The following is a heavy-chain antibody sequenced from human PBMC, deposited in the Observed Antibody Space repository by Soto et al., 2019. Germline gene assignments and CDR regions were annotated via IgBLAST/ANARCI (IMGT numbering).Heavy chain of an antibody. CDR1: GYRFAGCS. Sequence: PGESLETSCKVSGYRFAGCSITWVRQKPGKALEWMGRIDPSDSQTYYSPSFRGHVTISATKSITTVFLQWSSLRASDTAMYYCARQIYDSDTGPNFQYYFDSWGQGNPVTASS. D-gene: IGHD3-22*01. CDR3: ARQIYDSDTGPNFQYYFDS. J-gene: IGHJ4*02. V-gene: IGHV5-10-1*01. CDR2: IDPSDSQT.